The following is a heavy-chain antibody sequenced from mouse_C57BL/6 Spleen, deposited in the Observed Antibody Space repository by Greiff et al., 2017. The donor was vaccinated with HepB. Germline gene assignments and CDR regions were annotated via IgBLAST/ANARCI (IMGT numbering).Heavy chain of an antibody. D-gene: IGHD1-1*01. CDR1: GYTFTDYE. CDR3: RRGDYYGSSYAWFAY. J-gene: IGHJ3*01. CDR2: IDPETGGT. Sequence: QVQLQQSGAELVRPGASVTLSCKASGYTFTDYEMHWVKQTPVHGLEWIGAIDPETGGTAYNQKFKGKAILTADKSSSTAYMELRSLTSEDSAVYYCRRGDYYGSSYAWFAYWGQGTLVTVSA. V-gene: IGHV1-15*01.